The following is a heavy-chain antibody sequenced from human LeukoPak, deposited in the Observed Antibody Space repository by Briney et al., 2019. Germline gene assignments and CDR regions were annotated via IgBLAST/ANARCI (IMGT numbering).Heavy chain of an antibody. CDR1: GFTFSSYA. J-gene: IGHJ5*02. CDR2: ISGSGGST. V-gene: IGHV3-23*01. Sequence: GGSLRLSCAASGFTFSSYAMSWVRQAPGKGLEWVSGISGSGGSTYYADSVKGRFTISRDNSKNTLYLQMNSLRAEDTAVYFCAEAAAHIWRLDPWGQGTLVTVSS. CDR3: AEAAAHIWRLDP. D-gene: IGHD6-25*01.